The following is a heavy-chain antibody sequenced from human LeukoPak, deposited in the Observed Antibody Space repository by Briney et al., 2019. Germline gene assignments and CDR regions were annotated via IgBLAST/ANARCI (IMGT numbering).Heavy chain of an antibody. CDR2: IYRSGST. CDR1: GGSISSSNW. D-gene: IGHD3-10*01. V-gene: IGHV4-4*02. CDR3: ARDLGGSGSIDY. Sequence: PSETLSLTCAVSGGSISSSNWWSWVRQPPGKGLEWIGEIYRSGSTNYNPSLRSRVTISVDKSKNQFSLKLSSVTAADTAVYYCARDLGGSGSIDYWGQGTLVTVSS. J-gene: IGHJ4*02.